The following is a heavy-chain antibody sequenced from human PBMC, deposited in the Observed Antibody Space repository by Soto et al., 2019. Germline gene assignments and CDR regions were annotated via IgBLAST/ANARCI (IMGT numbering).Heavy chain of an antibody. J-gene: IGHJ3*02. Sequence: GGSLRLSCAASGFTFSSYSMNWVRQAPGKGLEWVSYISSSSTIYYADSVKGRFTISRDNAKNSLYLQMNSLRAEDTAVYYCARGRILTGPYAFDIWGQGTMVTVSS. V-gene: IGHV3-48*04. CDR1: GFTFSSYS. D-gene: IGHD3-9*01. CDR2: ISSSSTI. CDR3: ARGRILTGPYAFDI.